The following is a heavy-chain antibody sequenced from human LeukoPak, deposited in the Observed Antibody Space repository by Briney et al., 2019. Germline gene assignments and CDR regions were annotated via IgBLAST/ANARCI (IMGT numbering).Heavy chain of an antibody. CDR1: GGSISSYY. CDR3: ARRLMVRGLVSYGMDV. V-gene: IGHV4-59*08. J-gene: IGHJ6*02. Sequence: PSETLSLTCTVSGGSISSYYWSWIRQPPGKRLEWIGYIYYSGSTNYNPSLKSRVTISVDTSKNQFSLKLSSVTAADTAVYYCARRLMVRGLVSYGMDVWGQGTTVTVSS. CDR2: IYYSGST. D-gene: IGHD3-10*01.